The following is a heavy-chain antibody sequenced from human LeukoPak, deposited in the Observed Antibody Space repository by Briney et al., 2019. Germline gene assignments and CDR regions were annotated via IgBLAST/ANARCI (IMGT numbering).Heavy chain of an antibody. CDR1: GGSISSYY. Sequence: SETLSLTCTVSGGSISSYYWSWIRPPPGKGLEWIGYIYYSGSTNYNPSLKSRVTISVDTSKNQFSLKLSSVTAADTAVYYCARSPGHNWFDPWGQGTLVTVSS. CDR3: ARSPGHNWFDP. V-gene: IGHV4-59*01. CDR2: IYYSGST. J-gene: IGHJ5*02.